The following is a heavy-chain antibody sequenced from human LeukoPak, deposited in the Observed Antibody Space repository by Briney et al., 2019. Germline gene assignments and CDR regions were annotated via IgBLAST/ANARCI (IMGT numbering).Heavy chain of an antibody. J-gene: IGHJ5*02. CDR3: ATSTWGNWFDP. CDR1: GYSISSGYY. Sequence: SETLSLTCTVSGYSISSGYYWGWIRQPPGKGLEWIGSIYHSGSTYYNPSLKSRVTISVDTSKNQFSLKLSSVTAADTAVYYCATSTWGNWFDPWGQGTLVTVSS. V-gene: IGHV4-38-2*02. CDR2: IYHSGST. D-gene: IGHD3-16*01.